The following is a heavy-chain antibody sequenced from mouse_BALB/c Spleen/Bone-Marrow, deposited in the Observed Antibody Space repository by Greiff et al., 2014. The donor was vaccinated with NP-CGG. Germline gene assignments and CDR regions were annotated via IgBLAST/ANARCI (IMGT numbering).Heavy chain of an antibody. CDR1: GYTFTGYW. D-gene: IGHD2-10*02. CDR2: IDPSDSEI. CDR3: VRKYGKGGDY. Sequence: QVHVKQSGAEVVRPGASVKLSCKASGYTFTGYWMNWVKQRPGQGLEWIGMIDPSDSEIHYNQMFKDKATLTVDKSSSTAYMQLSSLTSDDSAVYYCVRKYGKGGDYWGQGTTLTVSS. J-gene: IGHJ2*01. V-gene: IGHV1-61*01.